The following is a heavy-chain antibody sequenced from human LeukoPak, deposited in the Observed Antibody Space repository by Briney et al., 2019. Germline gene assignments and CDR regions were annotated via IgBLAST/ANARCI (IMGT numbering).Heavy chain of an antibody. CDR3: ARSRITPRSNWFDP. J-gene: IGHJ5*02. CDR2: ISASGGST. D-gene: IGHD1-14*01. CDR1: GFTFSSYA. Sequence: QPGGSLRLSCAASGFTFSSYAMSWVRQAPGKGLEWVSSISASGGSTYYADSVKGRFTISRDNSKNTLYLQMNSLRAEDTAVYYCARSRITPRSNWFDPWGQGTLVIVSS. V-gene: IGHV3-23*01.